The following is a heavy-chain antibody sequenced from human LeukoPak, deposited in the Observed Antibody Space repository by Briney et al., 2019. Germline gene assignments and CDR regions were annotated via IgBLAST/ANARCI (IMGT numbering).Heavy chain of an antibody. J-gene: IGHJ4*02. D-gene: IGHD3-22*01. CDR2: IYTSGST. Sequence: SETLSLTCTVSGGSISSYYWSWIRQPAGKGLEWIGRIYTSGSTNYNPSLKSRVTISVDTSKNQFSLKLSSVTAADTAVYYCARAGNYYDSSGYSVYWGQGTLVTVSS. V-gene: IGHV4-4*07. CDR1: GGSISSYY. CDR3: ARAGNYYDSSGYSVY.